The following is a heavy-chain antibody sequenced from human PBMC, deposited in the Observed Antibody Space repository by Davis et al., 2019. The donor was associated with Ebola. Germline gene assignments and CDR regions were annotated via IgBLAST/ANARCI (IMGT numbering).Heavy chain of an antibody. CDR1: GYTFTSYY. J-gene: IGHJ4*02. CDR3: ARDLAAAGTSPH. CDR2: ISAYNGNT. Sequence: ASVKVSCKASGYTFTSYYMHWVRQAPGQGLEWMGWISAYNGNTNYAQKLQGRVTITADKSTSTAYMELSSLRSEDTAVYYCARDLAAAGTSPHWGQGTLVTVSS. D-gene: IGHD6-13*01. V-gene: IGHV1-18*04.